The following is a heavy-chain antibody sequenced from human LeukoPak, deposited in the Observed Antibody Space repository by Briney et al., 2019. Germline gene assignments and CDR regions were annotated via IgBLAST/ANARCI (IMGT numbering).Heavy chain of an antibody. Sequence: GGSLRLSCAASGFTFISCAMDWVRQAPGKGLECVSTITSSGGSTYYADSVKGRFTISRDNSKNTLYLQMNSLRADDTAVYYCAKWGHNGYILLDCWGQGTLVTVSS. CDR1: GFTFISCA. V-gene: IGHV3-23*01. J-gene: IGHJ4*02. CDR2: ITSSGGST. D-gene: IGHD2-8*01. CDR3: AKWGHNGYILLDC.